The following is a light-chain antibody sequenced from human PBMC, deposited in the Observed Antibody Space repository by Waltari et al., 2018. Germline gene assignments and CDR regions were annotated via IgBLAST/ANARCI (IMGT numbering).Light chain of an antibody. CDR2: AAS. Sequence: DIQMTQSPSSLSASVADRITITCRASQSISNYLNWYQQKPGKAPKLLMYAASSLQSGVPSRFSGSRSGTDFTLTISSLQPEDFATFYCQQSYSTPYTFGQGTKLEIK. CDR1: QSISNY. J-gene: IGKJ2*01. V-gene: IGKV1-39*01. CDR3: QQSYSTPYT.